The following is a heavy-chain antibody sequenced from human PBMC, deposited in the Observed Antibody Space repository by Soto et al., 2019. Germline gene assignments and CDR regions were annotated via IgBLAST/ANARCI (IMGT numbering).Heavy chain of an antibody. CDR3: ASWTTVTTERFDAFHI. CDR2: IYYSGNT. V-gene: IGHV4-61*08. J-gene: IGHJ3*02. Sequence: SETLSLTCTVSGGSIINGDYYWTWIRQPPGKGLEWIGYIYYSGNTNYNPYLKSRVMISVDTSKNHFSLKLSSVTAADRAVYYCASWTTVTTERFDAFHIWGQVTLVTVSS. D-gene: IGHD4-17*01. CDR1: GGSIINGDYY.